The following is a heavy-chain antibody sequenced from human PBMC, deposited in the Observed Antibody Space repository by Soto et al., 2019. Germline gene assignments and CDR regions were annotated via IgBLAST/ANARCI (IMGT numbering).Heavy chain of an antibody. CDR3: AKDIGIAAAGPRVDP. D-gene: IGHD6-13*01. CDR1: GFTFSSSG. Sequence: GGSLRLSCAASGFTFSSSGMDWVRQAPGKGLEWVAVLSYDGSNKYYADSVKGRFTISRDNSKSTLYLQMNSLSAEDTAVYYCAKDIGIAAAGPRVDPWGQGTLVTVSS. J-gene: IGHJ5*02. CDR2: LSYDGSNK. V-gene: IGHV3-30*18.